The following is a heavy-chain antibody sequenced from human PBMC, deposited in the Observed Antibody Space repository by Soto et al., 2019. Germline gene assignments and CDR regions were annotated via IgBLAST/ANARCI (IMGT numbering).Heavy chain of an antibody. D-gene: IGHD2-15*01. J-gene: IGHJ6*03. CDR2: ISGSSSYI. Sequence: GGSLRLSCAASGFSFSDYSMNWVRQAPGKGLEWVSSISGSSSYIYYADSLKGRVTVSRDNAEKSLYLQMNSLRAEDTAVYYCARDGAYCSGAGCRDYYHYMDVWGKGITVTVSS. CDR1: GFSFSDYS. CDR3: ARDGAYCSGAGCRDYYHYMDV. V-gene: IGHV3-21*01.